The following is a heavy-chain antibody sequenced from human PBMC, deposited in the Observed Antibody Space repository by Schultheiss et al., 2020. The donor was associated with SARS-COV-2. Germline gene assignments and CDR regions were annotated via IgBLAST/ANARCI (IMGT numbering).Heavy chain of an antibody. V-gene: IGHV1-18*01. CDR1: GFIFTSSA. Sequence: ASVKVSCKASGFIFTSSAMQWVRQAPGQGLEWMGWITPYNGNTNYAQRFQGRVTVTTDTSTSTAYMELRSLRSDDTAVYYCARDRSYGRPPFDYWGQGTLVTVSS. CDR3: ARDRSYGRPPFDY. D-gene: IGHD3-16*01. J-gene: IGHJ4*02. CDR2: ITPYNGNT.